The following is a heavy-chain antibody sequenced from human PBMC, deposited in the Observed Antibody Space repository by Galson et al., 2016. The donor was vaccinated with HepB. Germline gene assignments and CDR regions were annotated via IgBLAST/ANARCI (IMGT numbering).Heavy chain of an antibody. J-gene: IGHJ4*02. D-gene: IGHD3-22*01. CDR3: ARHEPYFYDSSGYADY. Sequence: VKKPGESLKISCKGSGYSFSTYWIGWVRQRPGKGLEWMGIIYPDDSDTTYSPSFQGQVTISADRSISTAYLQWSSLEASDTAMYYCARHEPYFYDSSGYADYWGQGTLVTVSS. CDR1: GYSFSTYW. CDR2: IYPDDSDT. V-gene: IGHV5-51*01.